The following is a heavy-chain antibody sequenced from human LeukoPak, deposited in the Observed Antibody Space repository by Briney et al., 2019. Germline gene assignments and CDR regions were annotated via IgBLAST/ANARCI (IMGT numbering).Heavy chain of an antibody. CDR1: GFTFSSYA. CDR2: ISGSGGST. Sequence: GGSLRPSCAASGFTFSSYAMSWVRQAPGKGLEWVSGISGSGGSTYYADSVKGRFTISRDNSKNTLYLQMNSLRAEDTAVYYCAKVISGYSYGPIDYWGQGTLVTVSS. D-gene: IGHD5-18*01. CDR3: AKVISGYSYGPIDY. J-gene: IGHJ4*02. V-gene: IGHV3-23*01.